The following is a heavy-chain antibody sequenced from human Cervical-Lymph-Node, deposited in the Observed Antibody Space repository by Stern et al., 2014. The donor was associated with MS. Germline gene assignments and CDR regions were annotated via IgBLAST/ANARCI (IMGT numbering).Heavy chain of an antibody. Sequence: QVQLVESGAEVKKPGASVKVSCKASGYTLSDLTMHWVRQAPGKGLEWMGTFDPEDDETIYAQKFQGRVTMTEDTSTDTAYMELSSLRSEDTAVYYCAARLRGGPAHDYWGQGTLVTVSS. CDR2: FDPEDDET. CDR1: GYTLSDLT. CDR3: AARLRGGPAHDY. J-gene: IGHJ4*02. D-gene: IGHD3-10*01. V-gene: IGHV1-24*01.